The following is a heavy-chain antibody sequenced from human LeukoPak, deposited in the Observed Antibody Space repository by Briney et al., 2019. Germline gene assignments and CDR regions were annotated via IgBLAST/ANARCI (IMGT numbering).Heavy chain of an antibody. CDR2: IYYSGST. CDR1: GGSISSSSYY. V-gene: IGHV4-39*07. D-gene: IGHD2-15*01. J-gene: IGHJ5*02. CDR3: ARDRYCSGGSCYSGTNWFDP. Sequence: SETLSLTCTVSGGSISSSSYYWGWIRQPPGKGLEWIGSIYYSGSTYYNPSLKSRVTISVDTSKNQFSLKLSSVTAADTAVYYCARDRYCSGGSCYSGTNWFDPWGQGTLVTVSS.